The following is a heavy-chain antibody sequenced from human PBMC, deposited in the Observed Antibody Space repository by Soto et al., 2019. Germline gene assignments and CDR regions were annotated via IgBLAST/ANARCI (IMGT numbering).Heavy chain of an antibody. D-gene: IGHD4-17*01. CDR3: ASSFGDYGDY. J-gene: IGHJ4*02. V-gene: IGHV3-48*01. CDR1: GFTFSGYS. CDR2: ISSSSTI. Sequence: EVQLVESGGGLVQPGGSLRLSCAASGFTFSGYSMNWVRQAPGKGLEWVSYISSSSTIYYADSVKGRFTISRDNAKNSLYLQMDSLRAEDTAVYYCASSFGDYGDYWGQGTLVTVSS.